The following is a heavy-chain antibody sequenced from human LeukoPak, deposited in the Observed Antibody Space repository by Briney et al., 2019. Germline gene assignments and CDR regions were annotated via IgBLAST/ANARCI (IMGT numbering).Heavy chain of an antibody. CDR2: ISSSSSYI. CDR1: GFTFSSYS. CDR3: ARDKIVATITSDY. J-gene: IGHJ4*02. V-gene: IGHV3-21*01. D-gene: IGHD5-12*01. Sequence: GGSLRLSCAASGFTFSSYSMNWVRQAPGKRLEWVSSISSSSSYIYYADSVKGRFTISRDNAKNSLYLQMNSLRAEDTAVYYCARDKIVATITSDYWGQGTLVTVSS.